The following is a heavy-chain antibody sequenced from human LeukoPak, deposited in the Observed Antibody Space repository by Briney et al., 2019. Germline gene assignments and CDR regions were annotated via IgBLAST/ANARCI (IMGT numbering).Heavy chain of an antibody. Sequence: EASVKVSCKPSGYTFTRYYMHWVRQAPGQGLEWMGIINPSGGYTTYAQKFQGRVTMTRDTSTSTVNMELSSLRSEDTAVYYCASPNSYGLYYFDYWGQGTLVTVSS. V-gene: IGHV1-46*01. CDR2: INPSGGYT. D-gene: IGHD5-18*01. J-gene: IGHJ4*02. CDR1: GYTFTRYY. CDR3: ASPNSYGLYYFDY.